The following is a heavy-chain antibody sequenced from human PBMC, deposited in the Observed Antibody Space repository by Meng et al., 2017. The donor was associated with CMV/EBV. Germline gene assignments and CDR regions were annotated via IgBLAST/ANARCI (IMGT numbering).Heavy chain of an antibody. CDR2: IIPILGIA. V-gene: IGHV1-69*10. Sequence: SVKVPCKASGGTFSSYAISWVRQAPGQGLEWMGGIIPILGIANYAQKFQGRVTITADKSTSTAYMELSSLRSEDTAVYYCASAVGWLGYYYYGMDVWGQGTTVTVSS. CDR3: ASAVGWLGYYYYGMDV. CDR1: GGTFSSYA. D-gene: IGHD6-19*01. J-gene: IGHJ6*02.